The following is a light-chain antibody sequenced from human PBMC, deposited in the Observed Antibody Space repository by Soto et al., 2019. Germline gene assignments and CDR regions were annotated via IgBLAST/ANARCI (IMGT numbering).Light chain of an antibody. Sequence: IVLTQSPGTLYLSPGERATLSCRASQSVGSSLAWYQQKTGQAPRLLMFGASNRATGIPDMFSGSGSGTDFTLTISRLEPEEFAVYYCQQYNSSFGQGTRLEIK. V-gene: IGKV3-20*01. J-gene: IGKJ5*01. CDR1: QSVGSS. CDR3: QQYNSS. CDR2: GAS.